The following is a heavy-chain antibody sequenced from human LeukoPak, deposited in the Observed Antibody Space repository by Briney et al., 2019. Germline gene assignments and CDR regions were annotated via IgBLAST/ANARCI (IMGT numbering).Heavy chain of an antibody. Sequence: SETLSLTCTVSGGSISSYYWSWIRQPPGKGLEWIGYIYYSGSTNYNPSLKSRVTTSVDTSKNQFSLKLSSVTAADTAVYYCARESEAAAGIDYWGQGTLVTVSS. J-gene: IGHJ4*02. V-gene: IGHV4-59*01. CDR3: ARESEAAAGIDY. D-gene: IGHD6-13*01. CDR1: GGSISSYY. CDR2: IYYSGST.